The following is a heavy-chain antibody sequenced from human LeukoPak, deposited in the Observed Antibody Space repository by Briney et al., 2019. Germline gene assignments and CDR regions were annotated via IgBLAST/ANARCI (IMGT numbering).Heavy chain of an antibody. J-gene: IGHJ4*02. D-gene: IGHD5-12*01. CDR2: INHSGST. V-gene: IGHV4-34*01. Sequence: SETLSLTCAVYGGSFSGYYWSWIRQPPGKGLEWIGEINHSGSTNYNPSLKSRVTISVDTSKNQFSLKLSSVTAADTAVYYCARGRGGYSGYEAFDYWGQGTLVTVSS. CDR1: GGSFSGYY. CDR3: ARGRGGYSGYEAFDY.